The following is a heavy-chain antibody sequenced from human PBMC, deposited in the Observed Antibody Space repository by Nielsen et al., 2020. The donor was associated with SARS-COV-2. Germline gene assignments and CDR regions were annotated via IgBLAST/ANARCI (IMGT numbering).Heavy chain of an antibody. J-gene: IGHJ3*02. Sequence: GGSLRLSCAASGFPFSSFAMHWVRQAPGKGLEWVAVISFDGSDEYSADSVKGRFTISRDNAKNTLYLQMTSLRTEDTAVYYCAREDSWELLRTYDALDIWGHGTMVSVSS. D-gene: IGHD1-26*01. V-gene: IGHV3-30-3*01. CDR3: AREDSWELLRTYDALDI. CDR2: ISFDGSDE. CDR1: GFPFSSFA.